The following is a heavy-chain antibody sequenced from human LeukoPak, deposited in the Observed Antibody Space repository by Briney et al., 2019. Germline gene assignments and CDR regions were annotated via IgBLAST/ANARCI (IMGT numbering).Heavy chain of an antibody. D-gene: IGHD2-15*01. CDR3: ARDHCSGGSCYLYYSDY. CDR1: GFTFSSYW. V-gene: IGHV3-74*01. Sequence: GGSLRLSCAASGFTFSSYWTHWVRQAPGKGLVWVSRINSDGSNTNYADSVKGRFTISRDNAKNTLYLQMNSLRAEDTAVYYCARDHCSGGSCYLYYSDYWGQGTLVTVSS. J-gene: IGHJ4*02. CDR2: INSDGSNT.